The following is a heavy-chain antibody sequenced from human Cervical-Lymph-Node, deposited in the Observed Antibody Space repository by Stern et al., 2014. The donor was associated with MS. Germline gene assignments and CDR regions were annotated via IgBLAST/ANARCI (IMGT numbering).Heavy chain of an antibody. CDR1: GGSISSGGSS. Sequence: QVQLVESGPGQAKPSQTLSLTCAVSGGSISSGGSSWNWIRQPPGKGLAWIGFIYHSGSTYYNPSLKGRVFISVDTSKHQFALNLRSVAAADAAVYYCARGGVIYTQDRNGFDVWGQGTMVTVSS. CDR2: IYHSGST. J-gene: IGHJ3*01. CDR3: ARGGVIYTQDRNGFDV. D-gene: IGHD2-21*01. V-gene: IGHV4-30-2*01.